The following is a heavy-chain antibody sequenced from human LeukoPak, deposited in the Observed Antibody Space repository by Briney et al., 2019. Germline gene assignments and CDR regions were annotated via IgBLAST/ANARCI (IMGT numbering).Heavy chain of an antibody. V-gene: IGHV3-48*01. Sequence: GGSLRLSCAPSGFTFSSYWMHWVRQAPGKGLEWISYISSGSGTIYYADSVKGRFTISKDTAKNSLSLQMNSLRVDDTAVYYCATGPNTSPFDFWGQGTLVTVSS. J-gene: IGHJ4*02. CDR2: ISSGSGTI. CDR1: GFTFSSYW. CDR3: ATGPNTSPFDF. D-gene: IGHD2-2*01.